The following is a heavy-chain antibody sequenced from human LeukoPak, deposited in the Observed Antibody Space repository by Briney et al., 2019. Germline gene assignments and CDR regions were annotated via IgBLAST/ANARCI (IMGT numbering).Heavy chain of an antibody. CDR1: GGSISSGGYY. V-gene: IGHV4-31*03. CDR3: ARDGIAAAGNDY. J-gene: IGHJ4*02. D-gene: IGHD6-13*01. Sequence: PSETLSLTCTVSGGSISSGGYYWSWIRQHPGKGLEWIGYIYYSGSTYYNPSLKSRVTISVDTSKNQFSLKLSSVTAADTAVYYCARDGIAAAGNDYWGQGTLVTVSS. CDR2: IYYSGST.